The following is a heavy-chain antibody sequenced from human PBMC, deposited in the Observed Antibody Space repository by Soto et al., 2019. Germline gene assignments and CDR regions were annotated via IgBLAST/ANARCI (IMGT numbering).Heavy chain of an antibody. Sequence: ASVKVSCKASGGTFSSYAISWVRQAPGQGLEWMGGIIPIFGTANYAQKFQGRVTITADESTSTAYMELRSLRSDDTAVYYCASYHLNSSSSGVEVWGKGTRVT. D-gene: IGHD1-20*01. J-gene: IGHJ6*03. CDR1: GGTFSSYA. CDR3: ASYHLNSSSSGVEV. V-gene: IGHV1-69*13. CDR2: IIPIFGTA.